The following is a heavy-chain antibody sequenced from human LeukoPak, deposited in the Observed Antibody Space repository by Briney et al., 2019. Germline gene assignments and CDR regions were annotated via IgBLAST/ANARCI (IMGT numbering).Heavy chain of an antibody. J-gene: IGHJ4*02. CDR2: IYYRGST. CDR3: ARGGPYYDGSGSYPH. V-gene: IGHV4-61*01. D-gene: IGHD3-10*01. CDR1: GRSFSSGSYY. Sequence: PSETLSLTCTVSGRSFSSGSYYCSWIRQPPGKGLEWIGYIYYRGSTNYNPSLKSRVTISVDTFKNQFSLKLSSVTAADTAVYYCARGGPYYDGSGSYPHWGQGSLVTVSS.